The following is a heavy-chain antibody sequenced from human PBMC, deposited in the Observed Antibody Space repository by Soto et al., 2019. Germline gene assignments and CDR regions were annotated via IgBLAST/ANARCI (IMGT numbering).Heavy chain of an antibody. CDR1: GGSISSNY. Sequence: SETLSLTCTVSGGSISSNYWTWIRQPPGKGLEWIGYVYNSGSTNYNPSLKSRVTISEDTSKSQFSLKVNSMTAADTAVYYCARYRREAVAGYTLDNWGQGILVTVSS. J-gene: IGHJ4*02. CDR2: VYNSGST. CDR3: ARYRREAVAGYTLDN. V-gene: IGHV4-59*01. D-gene: IGHD6-13*01.